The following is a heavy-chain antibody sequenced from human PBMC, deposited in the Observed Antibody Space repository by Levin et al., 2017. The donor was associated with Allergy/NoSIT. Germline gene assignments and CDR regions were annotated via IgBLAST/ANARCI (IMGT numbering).Heavy chain of an antibody. Sequence: SETLSLTCTVSGGSISSGGYYWSWIRQHPGKGLEWIGYIYYSGSTYYNPSLKSRVTISVDTSKNQFSLKLSSVTAADTAVYYCARVRPLTRFQGVPAVDYWGQGTLVTVSS. D-gene: IGHD2-2*01. CDR2: IYYSGST. J-gene: IGHJ4*02. CDR3: ARVRPLTRFQGVPAVDY. CDR1: GGSISSGGYY. V-gene: IGHV4-31*03.